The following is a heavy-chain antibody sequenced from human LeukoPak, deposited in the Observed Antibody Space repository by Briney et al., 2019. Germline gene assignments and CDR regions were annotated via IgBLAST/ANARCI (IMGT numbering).Heavy chain of an antibody. J-gene: IGHJ6*02. CDR3: ARLPGLYGDYDYYYYGMDV. V-gene: IGHV4-4*07. D-gene: IGHD4-17*01. CDR2: IYTSGST. Sequence: SETLSLTRTVSGGSISSYYWSWIRQPAGKGLEWIGRIYTSGSTNYNPSLKSRVTISVDTSKNQFSLKLSSVTAADTAVYYCARLPGLYGDYDYYYYGMDVWGQGTTVTVSS. CDR1: GGSISSYY.